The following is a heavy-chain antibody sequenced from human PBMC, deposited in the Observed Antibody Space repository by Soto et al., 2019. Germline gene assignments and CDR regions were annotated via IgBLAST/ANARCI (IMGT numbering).Heavy chain of an antibody. V-gene: IGHV1-46*01. CDR1: GHTFTSYY. CDR2: INPSGGST. CDR3: ARVNIGTPYYYYYGMDV. J-gene: IGHJ6*02. Sequence: GASVKVSCKASGHTFTSYYMHWVRQAPGQGLEWMGIINPSGGSTSYAQKFQGRVTMTRDTSTSTVYMELSSLRSEDTAVYYCARVNIGTPYYYYYGMDVWGHGTTVTVSS. D-gene: IGHD3-10*01.